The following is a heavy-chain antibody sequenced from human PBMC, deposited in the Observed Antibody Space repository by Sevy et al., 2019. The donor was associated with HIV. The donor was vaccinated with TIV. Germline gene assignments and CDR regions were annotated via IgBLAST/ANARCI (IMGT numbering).Heavy chain of an antibody. J-gene: IGHJ4*02. Sequence: GGSLRLSCAGYGFSFSDSDMHWVRHPTGKSLEWISSIGTLGDTFYAGSVKGRFTISGDNAKSSLYLQMSNLRAGDTALYYCVRGLQTHCDRTACPLDHWGQGTLVTVSS. D-gene: IGHD2-21*01. CDR1: GFSFSDSD. V-gene: IGHV3-13*01. CDR3: VRGLQTHCDRTACPLDH. CDR2: IGTLGDT.